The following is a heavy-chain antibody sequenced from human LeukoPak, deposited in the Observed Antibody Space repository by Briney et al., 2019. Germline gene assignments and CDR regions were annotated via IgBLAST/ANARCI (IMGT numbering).Heavy chain of an antibody. CDR1: GFTFSSYG. V-gene: IGHV3-7*01. CDR3: ARDHEYLKT. J-gene: IGHJ4*02. CDR2: IKQDGSEK. D-gene: IGHD2/OR15-2a*01. Sequence: GGSLRLSCAASGFTFSSYGMHWVRQAPGKGLEWVANIKQDGSEKYYVDSVKGRFTISRDNAKNSLYLQMNSLRAEDTAVYYCARDHEYLKTWGQGTLVTVSS.